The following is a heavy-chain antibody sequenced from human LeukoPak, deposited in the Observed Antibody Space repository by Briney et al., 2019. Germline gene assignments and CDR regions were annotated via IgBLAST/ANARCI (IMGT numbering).Heavy chain of an antibody. CDR1: GFTFSDYY. Sequence: SGGSLRLSCAASGFTFSDYYMSWIRQAPGKGLEWVSYISSSGSTIYYADSVKGRFTISRDNAKNSLYLQMNSLRAEDTAVYYCARVSAMVTIFDQWGQGTLVTVSS. J-gene: IGHJ4*02. CDR3: ARVSAMVTIFDQ. V-gene: IGHV3-11*04. CDR2: ISSSGSTI. D-gene: IGHD5-18*01.